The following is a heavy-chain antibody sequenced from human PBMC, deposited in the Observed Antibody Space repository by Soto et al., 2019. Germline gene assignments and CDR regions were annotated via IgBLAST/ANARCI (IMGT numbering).Heavy chain of an antibody. CDR1: GGSISSSSYY. V-gene: IGHV4-39*01. J-gene: IGHJ4*02. CDR2: IYYSGST. D-gene: IGHD3-3*01. Sequence: SETLSLTCTVSGGSISSSSYYWGWIRQPPGKGLEWIGSIYYSGSTYYNPSLKSRVTISVDTSKNQFSLKLSSVTAADTAVYYCARLIIGMATHFDYWGQGTLVTVSS. CDR3: ARLIIGMATHFDY.